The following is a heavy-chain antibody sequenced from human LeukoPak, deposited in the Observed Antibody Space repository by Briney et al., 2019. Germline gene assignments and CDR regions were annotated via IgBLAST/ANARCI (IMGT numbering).Heavy chain of an antibody. Sequence: GGSLRLSCEASGFIFRNFWMSWVRQAPGKGLEWVANIRQDGTEIGYVDSVKGRFTISRDDAKNSLYLQMSSLRAEDTAAYYCAKGGFAENWYSLLLDVWGKGTTVTVSS. CDR1: GFIFRNFW. CDR3: AKGGFAENWYSLLLDV. CDR2: IRQDGTEI. D-gene: IGHD1/OR15-1a*01. J-gene: IGHJ6*04. V-gene: IGHV3-7*01.